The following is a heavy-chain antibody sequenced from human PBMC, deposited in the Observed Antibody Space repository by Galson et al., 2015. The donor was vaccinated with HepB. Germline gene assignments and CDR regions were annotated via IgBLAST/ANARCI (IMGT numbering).Heavy chain of an antibody. D-gene: IGHD2-2*01. J-gene: IGHJ4*02. CDR3: ASSTTPHTIDY. CDR1: GFTFRSHG. V-gene: IGHV3-33*01. CDR2: IWYDGTNK. Sequence: SLRLSCAASGFTFRSHGMHWVRQAPGKGLEWVAVIWYDGTNKYYAGSVKGRFTISRDNSKNTLYLQMNSLRAEDTAVYYCASSTTPHTIDYWGQGTLVTVSS.